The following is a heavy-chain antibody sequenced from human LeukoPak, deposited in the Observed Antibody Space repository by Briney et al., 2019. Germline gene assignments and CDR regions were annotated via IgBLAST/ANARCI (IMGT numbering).Heavy chain of an antibody. V-gene: IGHV3-30-3*01. CDR3: ARVPLSPTFRYSSGWRYWYFDL. CDR2: ILNDGDNK. Sequence: GGSLRLSCAGSGFTFSSHAMHWVRQAPGKGLEWVAVILNDGDNKYYADSVKGRFTVSRDTSKNTLYLQMNTLRADDTAVYYCARVPLSPTFRYSSGWRYWYFDLWGRGTLVTVSS. CDR1: GFTFSSHA. D-gene: IGHD6-19*01. J-gene: IGHJ2*01.